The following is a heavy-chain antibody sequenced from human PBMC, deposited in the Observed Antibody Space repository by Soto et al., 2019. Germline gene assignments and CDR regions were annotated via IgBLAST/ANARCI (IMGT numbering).Heavy chain of an antibody. CDR2: IYYSGST. CDR1: GGSISSYY. Sequence: SETLSLTCTVSGGSISSYYWSWIRQPPGKGLEWIGYIYYSGSTNYNPSLKSRVTISVDTSKNQFSLKLSSVTAADTAVYYCARVGYCSSTSCYCGGMDVWGQGTTVTVSS. D-gene: IGHD2-2*01. V-gene: IGHV4-59*01. CDR3: ARVGYCSSTSCYCGGMDV. J-gene: IGHJ6*02.